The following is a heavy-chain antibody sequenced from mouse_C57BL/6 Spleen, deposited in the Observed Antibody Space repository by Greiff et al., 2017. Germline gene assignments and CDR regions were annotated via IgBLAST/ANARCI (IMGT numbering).Heavy chain of an antibody. CDR2: IDPNNGGT. V-gene: IGHV1-53*01. CDR3: ARGEPWFAY. CDR1: GYTFTSYW. J-gene: IGHJ3*01. Sequence: QVQLQQPGTELVKPGASVKLSCKASGYTFTSYWMHWVKQRPGQGLEWIGNIDPNNGGTSYNQKFKGKATLTVDKSSSTAYMELRSLTSEDSAVYYCARGEPWFAYWGQGTLVTVSA.